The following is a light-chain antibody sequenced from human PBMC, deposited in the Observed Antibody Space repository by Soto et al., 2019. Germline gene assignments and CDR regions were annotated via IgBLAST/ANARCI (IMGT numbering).Light chain of an antibody. Sequence: QSVLTQPPSVSEAPRQRVTISCSGSSSNIGNNAVNWYQQLPGQAPKIVIYYDDLLTSGVSDRFSGSKSGISASLSISVLQSDGEADYYCATWDDRLNAYVFGPGTKVTVL. CDR1: SSNIGNNA. CDR2: YDD. J-gene: IGLJ1*01. V-gene: IGLV1-36*01. CDR3: ATWDDRLNAYV.